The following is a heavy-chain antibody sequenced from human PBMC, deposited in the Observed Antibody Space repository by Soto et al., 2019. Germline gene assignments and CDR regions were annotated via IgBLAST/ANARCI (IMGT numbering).Heavy chain of an antibody. D-gene: IGHD3-9*01. Sequence: PSETLSLTCTVSGGSISRYYWSWIRQPPGKGLEWIGYIYYSGSTNYNPSLKSRVTISVDTSKNQFSLKLSSVTAADTAVYYCARETAYDILTGYYSPQIGVFGYWGQGTLVTVSS. CDR1: GGSISRYY. V-gene: IGHV4-59*01. J-gene: IGHJ4*02. CDR2: IYYSGST. CDR3: ARETAYDILTGYYSPQIGVFGY.